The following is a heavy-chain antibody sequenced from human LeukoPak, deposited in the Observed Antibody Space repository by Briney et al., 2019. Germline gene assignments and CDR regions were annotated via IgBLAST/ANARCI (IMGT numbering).Heavy chain of an antibody. CDR2: ISYSSSYT. D-gene: IGHD5-18*01. J-gene: IGHJ6*03. V-gene: IGHV3-21*01. CDR3: ARDIDNVDTAMVYYMDV. Sequence: GGSLRLSCAASGFTFSSYSMNWVRQAPGKGLEWVTSISYSSSYTYYADSVKGRFTNSRDNAKNSLYLQMNSLRAEDTAVYYCARDIDNVDTAMVYYMDVWGKGTTVTVSS. CDR1: GFTFSSYS.